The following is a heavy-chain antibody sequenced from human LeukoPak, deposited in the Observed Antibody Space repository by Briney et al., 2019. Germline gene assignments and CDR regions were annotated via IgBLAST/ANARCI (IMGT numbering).Heavy chain of an antibody. J-gene: IGHJ4*02. CDR3: AARPRMPPRFVH. CDR2: ISNGGGSA. V-gene: IGHV3-23*01. Sequence: PGGSLRLSCAASGFTFSSYPMSWVRQAPGKGLQWVSAISNGGGSAYYADSVKGRITISRDNSKSTLYLQMNSLRAEDTAIYSCAARPRMPPRFVHWGQGTLVTVSS. D-gene: IGHD1-14*01. CDR1: GFTFSSYP.